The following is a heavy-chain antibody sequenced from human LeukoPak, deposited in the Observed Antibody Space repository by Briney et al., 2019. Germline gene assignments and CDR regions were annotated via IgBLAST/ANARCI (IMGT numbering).Heavy chain of an antibody. Sequence: PGGSLRLSCAASEFDFSSHAMTWVRQAPGKGLEWVSAISISGSRTYYADSVKGRFTISRDNSKNTVYLQMSNLRAEDTALYYCARGLWGPQAFWGQGTLVTVSS. CDR2: ISISGSRT. CDR3: ARGLWGPQAF. CDR1: EFDFSSHA. D-gene: IGHD3-16*01. J-gene: IGHJ4*02. V-gene: IGHV3-23*01.